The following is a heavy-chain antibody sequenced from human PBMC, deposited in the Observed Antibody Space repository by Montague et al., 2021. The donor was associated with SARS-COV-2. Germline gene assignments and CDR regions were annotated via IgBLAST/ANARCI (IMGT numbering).Heavy chain of an antibody. CDR1: GASITHFY. D-gene: IGHD2-15*01. V-gene: IGHV4-59*01. J-gene: IGHJ4*02. Sequence: SETLSLTCTVSGASITHFYWSWIRQPPGKGLQLVGYVHHSGITNYNPSLKSRVTISIDTPKSRFSLNLRSVTAADTAVYFCARITEVVPFDFWGRGTLVSVSS. CDR2: VHHSGIT. CDR3: ARITEVVPFDF.